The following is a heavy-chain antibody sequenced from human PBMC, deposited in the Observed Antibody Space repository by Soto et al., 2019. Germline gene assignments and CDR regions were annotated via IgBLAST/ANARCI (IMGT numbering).Heavy chain of an antibody. Sequence: GGSLRLSCAASGLTFNNYAMSWVRQAPGKGLEWVSAIIGSGGSTYYADSVKGRFTISRDNSKNTLYLQMDSLRAEDTAVYYCAKDSAYYNSRGFDYWGQGTLVTVSS. CDR1: GLTFNNYA. CDR2: IIGSGGST. V-gene: IGHV3-23*01. D-gene: IGHD3-22*01. CDR3: AKDSAYYNSRGFDY. J-gene: IGHJ4*02.